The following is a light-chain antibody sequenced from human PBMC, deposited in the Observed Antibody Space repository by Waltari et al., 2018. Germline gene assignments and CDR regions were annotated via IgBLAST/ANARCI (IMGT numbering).Light chain of an antibody. Sequence: SAPTQHASVSGSPRQSITIPGTGSSSHVGSDNIVAWYQQSPGNAPQLMIYEVHQPPSVISNRSSGSKSGNTASLRISGLQAGDDADYYCCSYAGDSIWVFGGGTKLTVL. J-gene: IGLJ3*02. CDR3: CSYAGDSIWV. CDR1: SSHVGSDNI. V-gene: IGLV2-23*02. CDR2: EVH.